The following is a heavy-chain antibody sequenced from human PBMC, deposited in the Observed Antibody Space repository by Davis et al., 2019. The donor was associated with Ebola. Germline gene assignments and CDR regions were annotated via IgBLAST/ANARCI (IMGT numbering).Heavy chain of an antibody. CDR3: ARHVPNSGSYGDYFDY. CDR2: IYSSGDT. J-gene: IGHJ4*02. V-gene: IGHV4-39*01. Sequence: PSETLSLTCTVSGDSVSSSNYHWGWIRQPPGKGLEWIGVIYSSGDTYYSPSLMSRVTISVDRSRKQLSLKLSSLTAADTAVYYCARHVPNSGSYGDYFDYWGQGTPVTVSP. D-gene: IGHD1-26*01. CDR1: GDSVSSSNYH.